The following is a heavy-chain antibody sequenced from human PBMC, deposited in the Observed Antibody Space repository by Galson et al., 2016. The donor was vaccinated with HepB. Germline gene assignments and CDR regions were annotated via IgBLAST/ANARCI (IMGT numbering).Heavy chain of an antibody. CDR2: ISGTSTYI. CDR1: GFTFNTYS. J-gene: IGHJ4*02. V-gene: IGHV3-21*01. Sequence: SLRLSCAASGFTFNTYSMNWVRQAPGKGLEWVSSISGTSTYIYYADSVKGRFTISRDNAKNSLYLQMNNVRAEDTAVYYSARDLRGMIRFFDWSTHFDSWGQGTLVTVSS. CDR3: ARDLRGMIRFFDWSTHFDS. D-gene: IGHD3-9*01.